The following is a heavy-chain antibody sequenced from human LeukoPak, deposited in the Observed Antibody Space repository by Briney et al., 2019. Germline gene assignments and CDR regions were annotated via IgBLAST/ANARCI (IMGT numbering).Heavy chain of an antibody. V-gene: IGHV4-39*01. CDR2: IYYSGST. Sequence: SETLSLTCAVSGGSISSTSYYWAWIRQPPGKGLEWIGTIYYSGSTYHNPSLKSRVTLSVDTSRNQFSLRLNSVDAADTAVYYCAKAGVRYFDSSGLYAFDFWGQGTTVTASS. D-gene: IGHD3-22*01. CDR3: AKAGVRYFDSSGLYAFDF. CDR1: GGSISSTSYY. J-gene: IGHJ3*01.